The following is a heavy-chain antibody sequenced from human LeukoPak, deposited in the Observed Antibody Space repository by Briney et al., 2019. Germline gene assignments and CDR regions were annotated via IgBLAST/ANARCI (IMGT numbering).Heavy chain of an antibody. Sequence: GESLKISCKGSGYSFTSYWINWVRQMPGKGLEWMGRVDSTDSYTNYSPSFQGHVTISADRSISTAYLQWSSLKASDTAMYYCVRTLGDCSSSSCPNWFDPWGQGTLVTVSS. CDR1: GYSFTSYW. J-gene: IGHJ5*02. D-gene: IGHD2-2*01. CDR3: VRTLGDCSSSSCPNWFDP. V-gene: IGHV5-10-1*01. CDR2: VDSTDSYT.